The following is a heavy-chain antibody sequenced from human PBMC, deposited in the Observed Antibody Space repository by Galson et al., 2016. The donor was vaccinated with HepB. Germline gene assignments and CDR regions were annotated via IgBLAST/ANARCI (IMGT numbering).Heavy chain of an antibody. CDR2: IYWDDDS. Sequence: PALVKPTQTLTLTCTFSGFSLSTSGVGVGWTRQPPGQGLEWLGIIYWDDDSRYSSSLKSRITITKDTTKNQVVLTMTNVGPMDTATYYCAHSRYYVSGSLDYWGQGTLVTVSS. J-gene: IGHJ4*02. D-gene: IGHD3-10*01. CDR1: GFSLSTSGVG. CDR3: AHSRYYVSGSLDY. V-gene: IGHV2-5*02.